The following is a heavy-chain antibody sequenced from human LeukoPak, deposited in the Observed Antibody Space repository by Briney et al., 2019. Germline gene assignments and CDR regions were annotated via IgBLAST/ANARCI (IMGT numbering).Heavy chain of an antibody. CDR1: GFTFSDYY. J-gene: IGHJ6*03. D-gene: IGHD2-2*01. V-gene: IGHV3-11*01. CDR2: ISSSGSTI. CDR3: AKRISTSWNYYYMDV. Sequence: GGSLGLSCAASGFTFSDYYMSWIRQAPGKGLEWVSYISSSGSTIYYADSVKGRFTISRDNAKNSLYLQMNSLRAEDTAVYYCAKRISTSWNYYYMDVWGKGTTVTVSS.